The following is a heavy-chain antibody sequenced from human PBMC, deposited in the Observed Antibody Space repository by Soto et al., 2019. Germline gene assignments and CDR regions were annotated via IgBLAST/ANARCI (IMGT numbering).Heavy chain of an antibody. CDR2: IDWDDDK. J-gene: IGHJ6*02. D-gene: IGHD1-1*01. Sequence: ESGPTLVNPTQTLTLTCTFSGFSLSNNGKCGGWIRQPPGKALEWLARIDWDDDKYYTTSLKTRLTISKDTSKNQVVLTMTNMDPVDTATYYCARTRVRPSYYGMDVWGQGTTVTVAS. CDR1: GFSLSNNGKC. CDR3: ARTRVRPSYYGMDV. V-gene: IGHV2-70*11.